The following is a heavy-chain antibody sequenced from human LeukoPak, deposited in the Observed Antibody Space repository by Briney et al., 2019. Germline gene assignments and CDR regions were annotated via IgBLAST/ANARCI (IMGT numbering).Heavy chain of an antibody. CDR3: AREQTLGGWTNWFDP. V-gene: IGHV1-2*02. Sequence: AAVQVSCKASRYTFTGYFIHWVRPAPREGLEWMGSIDANSGDTNYAQKFQVRVTKTWGTSITTAYMELSRLRSDDPAVYYCAREQTLGGWTNWFDPWGQGTLVTVSS. D-gene: IGHD3-3*01. CDR2: IDANSGDT. J-gene: IGHJ5*02. CDR1: RYTFTGYF.